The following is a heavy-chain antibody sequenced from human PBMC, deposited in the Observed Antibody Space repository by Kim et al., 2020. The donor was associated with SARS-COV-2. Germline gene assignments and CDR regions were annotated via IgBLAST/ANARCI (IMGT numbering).Heavy chain of an antibody. D-gene: IGHD2-15*01. CDR1: GFTFSDYY. CDR3: ASNGRLGYCSGGSCRAEYFQH. V-gene: IGHV3-11*06. CDR2: ISSSSYT. Sequence: GGSLRLSCAASGFTFSDYYMSWIRQAPGKGLEWVSYISSSSYTNYADSVKGRFTISRDNAKNSLYLQMNSLRAEDTAVYYCASNGRLGYCSGGSCRAEYFQHWGQGTLVTVSS. J-gene: IGHJ1*01.